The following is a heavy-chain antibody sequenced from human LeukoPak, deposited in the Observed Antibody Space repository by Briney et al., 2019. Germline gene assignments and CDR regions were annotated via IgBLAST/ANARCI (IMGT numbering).Heavy chain of an antibody. CDR3: ARGPPNWGFDY. J-gene: IGHJ4*02. D-gene: IGHD7-27*01. CDR1: GGTFSSYA. Sequence: ASVKVSCKASGGTFSSYAISWVRQAPGQGLEWMGGIIPIFGTANYAQKFQGRVSMTRDTSISTAYMELSSLSSEDTAVYSCARGPPNWGFDYWGQGTLVTVSS. CDR2: IIPIFGTA. V-gene: IGHV1-69*05.